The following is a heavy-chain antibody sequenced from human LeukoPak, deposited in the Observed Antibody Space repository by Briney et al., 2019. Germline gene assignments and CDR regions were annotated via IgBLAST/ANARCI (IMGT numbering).Heavy chain of an antibody. D-gene: IGHD6-19*01. Sequence: GGSLRLSCAASGLTFSSYGMHWVRQAPGKGLEWVAVISYDGSNKYYADSVKGRFTISRDNSKNTLYLQMNSLRAEDTAVYYCAKDLRGSGWSPFDYWGQGTLVTASS. CDR3: AKDLRGSGWSPFDY. V-gene: IGHV3-30*18. J-gene: IGHJ4*02. CDR2: ISYDGSNK. CDR1: GLTFSSYG.